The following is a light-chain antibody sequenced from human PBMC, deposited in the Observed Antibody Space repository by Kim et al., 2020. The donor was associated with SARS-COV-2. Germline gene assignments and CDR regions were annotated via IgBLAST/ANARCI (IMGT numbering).Light chain of an antibody. CDR3: QQYGISPRT. Sequence: EIVLTQSPGTLSLSPGERATLSCRASQSVSSSYLDWCQQKPGQAPRLLIHGASSRATGIPDRFSGSGSGTDFSLTISRLEPEDFAVYYWQQYGISPRTFGQGTKLEI. J-gene: IGKJ2*01. V-gene: IGKV3-20*01. CDR1: QSVSSSY. CDR2: GAS.